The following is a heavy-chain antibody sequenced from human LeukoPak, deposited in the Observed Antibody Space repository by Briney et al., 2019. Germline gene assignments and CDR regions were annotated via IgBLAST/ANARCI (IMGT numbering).Heavy chain of an antibody. Sequence: GGSLRLSCAASGFTFSNYWMSCVRRAPGKGLEWVANINQDGSEKYYVDSVEGRFTISRDNAKNSLYLQMNSLRAEDTAVYYCARDPVMLWFGEFDYMDVWGKGTTVTVSS. CDR1: GFTFSNYW. CDR3: ARDPVMLWFGEFDYMDV. CDR2: INQDGSEK. D-gene: IGHD3-10*01. V-gene: IGHV3-7*01. J-gene: IGHJ6*03.